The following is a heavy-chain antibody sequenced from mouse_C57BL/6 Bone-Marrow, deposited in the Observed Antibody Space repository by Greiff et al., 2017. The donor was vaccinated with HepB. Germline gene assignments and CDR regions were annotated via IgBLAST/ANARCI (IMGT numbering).Heavy chain of an antibody. Sequence: VQLQQSGAELVRPGASVKLSCTASGFNIKDDYMHWVKQRPEQGLEWIGWIDPENGDTEYASKFQGKATITADTSSNTAYLQLSSLTSEDTAVYYCTTYWDYAMDYWGQGTSVTVSS. V-gene: IGHV14-4*01. D-gene: IGHD4-1*01. CDR1: GFNIKDDY. J-gene: IGHJ4*01. CDR2: IDPENGDT. CDR3: TTYWDYAMDY.